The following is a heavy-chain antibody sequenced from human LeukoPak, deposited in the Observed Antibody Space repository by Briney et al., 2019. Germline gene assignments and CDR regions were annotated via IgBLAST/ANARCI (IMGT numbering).Heavy chain of an antibody. CDR3: ARDKGTYWFDP. CDR1: GFTFSSYG. D-gene: IGHD3-10*01. V-gene: IGHV3-21*01. Sequence: GGSLRLSCAASGFTFSSYGMNWVRQAPGKGLEWVSSISSSSSYIYCADSVKGRFTISRDNAKNSLYLQMNSLRVEDTAVYYCARDKGTYWFDPWGQGTLVTVSS. CDR2: ISSSSSYI. J-gene: IGHJ5*02.